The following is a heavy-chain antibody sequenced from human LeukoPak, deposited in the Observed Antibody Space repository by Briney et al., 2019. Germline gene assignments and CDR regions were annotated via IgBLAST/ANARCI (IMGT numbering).Heavy chain of an antibody. CDR2: MNPNSGNT. CDR1: GGTFTSYD. J-gene: IGHJ3*02. Sequence: EASVKVSCKASGGTFTSYDINWVRQATGQGLEWMGWMNPNSGNTGYAQKFQGRVTITRNTSISTAYMELSSLRSEDTAVYYCASGGPSSGHAFDIWGQGTMVTVSS. D-gene: IGHD6-25*01. CDR3: ASGGPSSGHAFDI. V-gene: IGHV1-8*03.